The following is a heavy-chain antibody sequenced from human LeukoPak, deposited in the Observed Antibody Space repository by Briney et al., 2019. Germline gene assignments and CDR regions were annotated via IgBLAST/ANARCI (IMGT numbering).Heavy chain of an antibody. V-gene: IGHV1-18*01. J-gene: IGHJ4*02. CDR3: ARDWPVVITDF. CDR2: INAGDGNT. CDR1: GYNFISYG. D-gene: IGHD2-21*01. Sequence: ASVKVSCKASGYNFISYGISWLRQASGQGLEWMGRINAGDGNTRYAQKFQDRVTLTTETSTTTAYMELRSLRSDDTAVYYCARDWPVVITDFWGQGTLVTVSS.